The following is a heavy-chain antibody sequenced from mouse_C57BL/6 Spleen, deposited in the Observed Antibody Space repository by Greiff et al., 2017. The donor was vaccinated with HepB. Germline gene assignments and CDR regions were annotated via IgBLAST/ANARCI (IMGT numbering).Heavy chain of an antibody. V-gene: IGHV5-17*01. D-gene: IGHD4-1*01. CDR2: ISSGSSTI. J-gene: IGHJ4*01. CDR1: GFTFSDYG. Sequence: DVMLVESGGGLVKPGGSLKLSCAASGFTFSDYGMHWVRQAPEKGLEWVAYISSGSSTIYYADTVKGRFTISRDNAKNTLFLQMTSLRSEDTAMYYCAMPNWDAMDYWGQGTSVTVSS. CDR3: AMPNWDAMDY.